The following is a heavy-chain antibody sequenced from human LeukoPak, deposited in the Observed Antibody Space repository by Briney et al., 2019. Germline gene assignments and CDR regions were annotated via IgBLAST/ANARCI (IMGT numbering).Heavy chain of an antibody. CDR3: ARVGIEVSAHPEVGMLLWI. V-gene: IGHV3-23*01. CDR1: GFSFSRFA. Sequence: GGSLRLSCAASGFSFSRFAMSWVRQAPGKGLEWVSAISDSGGRINYADSVRGRFTISRDNSKNTLYLQMNSLRAEDTAVYYCARVGIEVSAHPEVGMLLWIWGQGTMVTVSS. CDR2: ISDSGGRI. D-gene: IGHD3-22*01. J-gene: IGHJ3*02.